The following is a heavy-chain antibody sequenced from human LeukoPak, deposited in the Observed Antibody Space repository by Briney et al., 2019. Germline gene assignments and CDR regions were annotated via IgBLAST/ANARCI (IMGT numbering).Heavy chain of an antibody. CDR1: GYTFTSYY. CDR3: ARDFESMPGIAVTSTGGVVRDY. Sequence: GASVKVSCKASGYTFTSYYMHWVGQAPGQGLEWMGIINPSGGSTSYAQKFQGRVTMTRDTSTSTVYMELSSLRSENTAVYYCARDFESMPGIAVTSTGGVVRDYWGQGTLVTVSS. D-gene: IGHD6-19*01. J-gene: IGHJ4*02. CDR2: INPSGGST. V-gene: IGHV1-46*01.